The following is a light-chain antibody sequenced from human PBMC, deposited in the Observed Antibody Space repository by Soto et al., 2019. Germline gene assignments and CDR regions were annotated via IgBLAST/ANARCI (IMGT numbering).Light chain of an antibody. J-gene: IGKJ4*01. CDR3: QQYNNWPLT. CDR1: QNVNDN. V-gene: IGKV3D-15*01. CDR2: GAS. Sequence: EIVMTQSPATLSVSPGERATLSCRASQNVNDNLAWYQQKPGQAPRLLVYGASIRATGIPASFSGSGSGTEFTLTIGSLQSEDFAVYYCQQYNNWPLTFGAETKVEIK.